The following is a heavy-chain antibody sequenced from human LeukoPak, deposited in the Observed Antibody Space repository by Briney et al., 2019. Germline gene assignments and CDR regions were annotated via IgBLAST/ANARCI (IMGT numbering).Heavy chain of an antibody. V-gene: IGHV5-51*01. D-gene: IGHD2-2*01. CDR1: GYSFTSYW. CDR2: IYPGDSDT. CDR3: ARHFARGSMTSPAGY. Sequence: GESLKISCKGSGYSFTSYWIGWVRQMPGKGLEWMGIIYPGDSDTRYSPSFQGQVTISADKSISTAYLHWSSLKAADTAMYYCARHFARGSMTSPAGYWGQGTLVTVSS. J-gene: IGHJ4*02.